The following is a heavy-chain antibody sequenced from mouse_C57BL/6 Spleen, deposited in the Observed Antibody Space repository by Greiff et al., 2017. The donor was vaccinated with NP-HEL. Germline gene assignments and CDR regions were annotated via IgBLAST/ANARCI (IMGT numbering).Heavy chain of an antibody. CDR1: GYTFTSYW. Sequence: QVQLQQPGAELVKPGASVKLSCKASGYTFTSYWMQWVKQRPGQGLEWIGEIDPSDSYTNYNQKFKGKATLTVDTSYSTAYMQLSSLTSEDSAVYYCARCLITTVVADCWGQGTTLTVSS. J-gene: IGHJ2*01. D-gene: IGHD1-1*01. CDR2: IDPSDSYT. V-gene: IGHV1-50*01. CDR3: ARCLITTVVADC.